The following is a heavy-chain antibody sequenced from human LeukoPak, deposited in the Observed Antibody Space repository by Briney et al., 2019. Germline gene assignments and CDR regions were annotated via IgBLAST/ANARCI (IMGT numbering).Heavy chain of an antibody. CDR1: GFTFSSYG. Sequence: GGSLRLSCAASGFTFSSYGMHWVRQAPGKGLEWVAVIWYDGSNKYYADSVKGRFTISRDNSKNTLYLQMNSLRAEDTAVYYCARARCSSTSRYLIYYYYGMDVWGQGTTVTVSS. J-gene: IGHJ6*02. CDR2: IWYDGSNK. V-gene: IGHV3-33*01. CDR3: ARARCSSTSRYLIYYYYGMDV. D-gene: IGHD2-2*01.